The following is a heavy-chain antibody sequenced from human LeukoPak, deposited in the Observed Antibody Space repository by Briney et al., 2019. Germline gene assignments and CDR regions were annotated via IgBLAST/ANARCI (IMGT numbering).Heavy chain of an antibody. CDR3: ARDQTVRLGAIPGPLDAFDI. CDR1: GYTFTSYG. CDR2: ISAYNGNT. D-gene: IGHD1-26*01. Sequence: GASVKVSCKASGYTFTSYGISWVRQAPGQGLEWMGWISAYNGNTNYAQKLQGRVTMTTDTSTSTAYMELRSLRSDDTAAYYCARDQTVRLGAIPGPLDAFDIWGQGTMVTVSS. V-gene: IGHV1-18*01. J-gene: IGHJ3*02.